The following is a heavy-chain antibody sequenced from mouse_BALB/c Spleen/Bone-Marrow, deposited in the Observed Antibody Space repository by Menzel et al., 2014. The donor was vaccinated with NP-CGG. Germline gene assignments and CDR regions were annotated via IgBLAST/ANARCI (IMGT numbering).Heavy chain of an antibody. CDR3: ARDVPLYDVGYFDY. Sequence: EVKLVESGGGLVQPGGSRKLSCAASGFTFSSFGMHWVRQAPEKGLKWVAYISSGSSTIYYADTVKGRFTISRDNPKNTLFLQMTSLRSEDTAMYYCARDVPLYDVGYFDYWGQGTTLTVSS. CDR2: ISSGSSTI. D-gene: IGHD2-14*01. CDR1: GFTFSSFG. J-gene: IGHJ2*01. V-gene: IGHV5-17*02.